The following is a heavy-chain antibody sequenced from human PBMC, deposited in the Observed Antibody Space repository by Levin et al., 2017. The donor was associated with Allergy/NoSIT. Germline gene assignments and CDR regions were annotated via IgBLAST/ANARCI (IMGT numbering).Heavy chain of an antibody. J-gene: IGHJ6*02. Sequence: SCAASGFTFSSYAMHWVRQAPGKGLEWVAVISYDGSNKYYADSVKGRFTISRDNSKNTLYLQMNSLRAEDTAVYYCARSGYDRYYYGMDVWGQGTTVTVSS. CDR2: ISYDGSNK. CDR1: GFTFSSYA. D-gene: IGHD5-12*01. V-gene: IGHV3-30-3*01. CDR3: ARSGYDRYYYGMDV.